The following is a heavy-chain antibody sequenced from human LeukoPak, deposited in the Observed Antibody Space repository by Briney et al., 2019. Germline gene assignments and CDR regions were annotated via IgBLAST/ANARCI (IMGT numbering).Heavy chain of an antibody. J-gene: IGHJ6*02. CDR1: GFTFSSYA. CDR3: AKDIKDYYYGMDV. D-gene: IGHD3-10*01. CDR2: ISGSGGST. V-gene: IGHV3-23*01. Sequence: GGSLRLSCAASGFTFSSYAMSWVRQAPGKGLEWVSAISGSGGSTYYADSVKGRFTISRDNSKSTLYLQMNSLRAEDTAVYYCAKDIKDYYYGMDVWGQGTTVTVSS.